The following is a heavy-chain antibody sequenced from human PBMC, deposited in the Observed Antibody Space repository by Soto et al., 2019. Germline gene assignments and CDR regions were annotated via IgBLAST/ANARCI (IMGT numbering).Heavy chain of an antibody. CDR1: GYSISSSYY. J-gene: IGHJ4*02. CDR2: IYHSGDT. V-gene: IGHV4-38-2*01. D-gene: IGHD3-3*01. CDR3: ARVGFDSIFGVVTSFYFDY. Sequence: SETLSLTCAVSGYSISSSYYWGWIRQPPGKGLEWIGSIYHSGDTFYNPSLKSRVTISVDTSKNQFSLNLNSVTAADTAVYYCARVGFDSIFGVVTSFYFDYWGQGTLVTVSS.